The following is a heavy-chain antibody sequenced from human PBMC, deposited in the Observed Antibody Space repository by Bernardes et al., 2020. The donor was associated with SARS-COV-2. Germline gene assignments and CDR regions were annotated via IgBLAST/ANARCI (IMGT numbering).Heavy chain of an antibody. D-gene: IGHD3-10*02. Sequence: GALRLSCAASGFTFSTYSMNWVRQAPGKGLEWVSSISSSSTYIYYADSVKDRFTISRDNAQKSLYLQLNSLRAEDTAVYYCARDVGVRGLGTTGPYFDYWGQGTLVTVSS. CDR1: GFTFSTYS. CDR2: ISSSSTYI. V-gene: IGHV3-21*01. J-gene: IGHJ4*02. CDR3: ARDVGVRGLGTTGPYFDY.